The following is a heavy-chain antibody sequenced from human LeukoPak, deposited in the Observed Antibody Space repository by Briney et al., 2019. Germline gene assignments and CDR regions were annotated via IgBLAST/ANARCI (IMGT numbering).Heavy chain of an antibody. D-gene: IGHD6-19*01. Sequence: SETLSLTCTVSGGSISSSTYYWGWIRQPPGKGLEWIGSVYYSGNTYYNPSLKSRVTISVDTSKNQFSLKLNSVTPEDTAVYYCARVGEQWLVFFDYWGQGTLVTVSS. CDR3: ARVGEQWLVFFDY. CDR1: GGSISSSTYY. V-gene: IGHV4-39*01. CDR2: VYYSGNT. J-gene: IGHJ4*02.